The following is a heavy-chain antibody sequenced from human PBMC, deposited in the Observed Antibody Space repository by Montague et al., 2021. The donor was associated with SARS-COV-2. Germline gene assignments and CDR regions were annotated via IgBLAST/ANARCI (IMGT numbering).Heavy chain of an antibody. D-gene: IGHD3-10*01. J-gene: IGHJ6*02. V-gene: IGHV6-1*01. CDR3: ARGLWFGELLSLYYYYGMDV. CDR2: TYYRSKWYN. Sequence: CAISGDSVSSNSAAWNWIRQSPSRGLEWLGRTYYRSKWYNDYAVXVKSRITINPDTSKNQFSLQLNSVTPEDTAVYYCARGLWFGELLSLYYYYGMDVWGRGTTVTVSS. CDR1: GDSVSSNSAA.